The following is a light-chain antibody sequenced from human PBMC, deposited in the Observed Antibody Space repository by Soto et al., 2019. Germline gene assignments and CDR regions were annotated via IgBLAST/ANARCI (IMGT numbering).Light chain of an antibody. CDR1: QSIGKW. Sequence: DIQMTQSPSTLSASVGDRVTITCRASQSIGKWLAWYQHKPGKGPKLLIYDASTLESEVPSRFRGSGSGAEFTLTVSSLQPDDFATYYCQQKNSYPCTFGPGTKVEI. CDR2: DAS. J-gene: IGKJ1*01. CDR3: QQKNSYPCT. V-gene: IGKV1-5*01.